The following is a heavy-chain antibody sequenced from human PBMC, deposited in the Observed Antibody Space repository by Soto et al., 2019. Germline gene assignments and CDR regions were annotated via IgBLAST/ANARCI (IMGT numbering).Heavy chain of an antibody. D-gene: IGHD6-13*01. CDR1: GFTFSRSA. Sequence: GGSLRLSCAASGFTFSRSAMSWVRQAPGRGLEWVSLISGSGGTPYYADSVKGRFTISRDNSKNTLYLVLNSLRAEDTAVYYCAMGLAAAGPLDYWGQGSLVTVSS. V-gene: IGHV3-23*01. CDR2: ISGSGGTP. J-gene: IGHJ4*02. CDR3: AMGLAAAGPLDY.